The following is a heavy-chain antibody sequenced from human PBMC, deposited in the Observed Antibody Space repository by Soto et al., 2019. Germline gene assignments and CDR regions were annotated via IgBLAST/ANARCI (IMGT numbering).Heavy chain of an antibody. Sequence: RTCAISGDSVSSNSAAWNWIRQSPSRGLEWLGRTYYRSKWYNDYAVSVKSRITINPDTSKNQFSLQLNSVTPEDTAVYYCARGGGQLWVYRSTGWLDPWGKGTLLTVS. CDR2: TYYRSKWYN. D-gene: IGHD5-18*01. V-gene: IGHV6-1*01. CDR1: GDSVSSNSAA. J-gene: IGHJ5*02. CDR3: ARGGGQLWVYRSTGWLDP.